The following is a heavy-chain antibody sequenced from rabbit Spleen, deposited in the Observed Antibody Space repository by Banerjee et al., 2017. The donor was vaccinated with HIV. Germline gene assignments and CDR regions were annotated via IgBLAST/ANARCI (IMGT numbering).Heavy chain of an antibody. CDR2: IYTRDGST. Sequence: EESGGGLVKPGGTLTLTCKASGIDFSNYFRMYWVRQAPGKGLELIAWIYTRDGSTWYATWVNGRFTSSKPSSTTVALQGPSLTAADTATYFCTRDAAGREDFNLWGPGTLVTVS. CDR3: TRDAAGREDFNL. J-gene: IGHJ4*01. D-gene: IGHD4-2*01. V-gene: IGHV1S43*01. CDR1: GIDFSNYFR.